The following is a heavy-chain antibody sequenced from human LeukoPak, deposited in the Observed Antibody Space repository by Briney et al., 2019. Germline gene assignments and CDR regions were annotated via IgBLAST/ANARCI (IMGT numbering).Heavy chain of an antibody. CDR3: AKASGYDSGWYYFDF. CDR1: GLTFSSYA. CDR2: ISGSGGST. J-gene: IGHJ4*02. D-gene: IGHD6-19*01. Sequence: GGSLRLSCAASGLTFSSYAMCWVRQAPGKGLEWVSGISGSGGSTYYIDSVKGRFTISRDNSKNTVYLQMNSLRAEDTAVYYCAKASGYDSGWYYFDFWGQGALVAVSS. V-gene: IGHV3-23*01.